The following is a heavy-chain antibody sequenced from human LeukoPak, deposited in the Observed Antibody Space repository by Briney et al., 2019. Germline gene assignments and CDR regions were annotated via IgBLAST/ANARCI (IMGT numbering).Heavy chain of an antibody. CDR3: AKSYNGYESKPDY. D-gene: IGHD5-12*01. CDR1: GFTFSSSA. CDR2: ISNNGGYA. Sequence: TGGSLRLSCAASGFTFSSSAMSWVRQAPGKGLEWVSAISNNGGYAYYADSVKGRFTISRDNSKITLYLQMNSLRAEDTAVYYCAKSYNGYESKPDYWGQGTLVTVSS. V-gene: IGHV3-23*01. J-gene: IGHJ4*02.